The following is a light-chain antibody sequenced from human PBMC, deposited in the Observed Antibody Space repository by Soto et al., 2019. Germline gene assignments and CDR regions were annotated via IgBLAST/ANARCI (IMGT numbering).Light chain of an antibody. CDR3: QAWATGILV. CDR1: SGHRGYA. V-gene: IGLV4-69*01. J-gene: IGLJ3*02. Sequence: QLVLTQSPSASASLGASVKLTCSLTSGHRGYAIAWHQQQPGKGPRFLMRVNTDGTYNKGDGIPGRFSGSSSGDERYLTISSLQYEDEADYCCQAWATGILVFGGGTKLTVL. CDR2: VNTDGTY.